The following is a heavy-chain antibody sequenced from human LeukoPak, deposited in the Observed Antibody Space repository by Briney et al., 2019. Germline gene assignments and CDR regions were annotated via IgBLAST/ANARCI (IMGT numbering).Heavy chain of an antibody. CDR1: GYTFTSYA. CDR2: INTNTGNP. D-gene: IGHD3-10*01. Sequence: ASVKVSCKASGYTFTSYAMNWVRQAPGQGLEWMGWINTNTGNPTYAQGFTGRFVLSLDTSVSTAYLQISSLKAEDTAVYYCAREGFGETDYYYYGMDVWGQGTTVTVSS. V-gene: IGHV7-4-1*02. J-gene: IGHJ6*02. CDR3: AREGFGETDYYYYGMDV.